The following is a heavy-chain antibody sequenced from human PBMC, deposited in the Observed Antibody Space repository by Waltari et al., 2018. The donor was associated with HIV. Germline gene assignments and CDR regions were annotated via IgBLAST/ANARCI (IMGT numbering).Heavy chain of an antibody. D-gene: IGHD3-10*01. V-gene: IGHV3-11*01. CDR2: ISGNGMAV. Sequence: QVQLVESGGGLVKPGGSLRLSCEVSGFALSGYYMSWIRQAPGQVLEWIAYISGNGMAVYYADSVKGRFTVSRDNADNKLHLQLTNLRAEDTALYYCARDYFGAGTSWFFDYWGQGALVIVSP. CDR1: GFALSGYY. J-gene: IGHJ4*02. CDR3: ARDYFGAGTSWFFDY.